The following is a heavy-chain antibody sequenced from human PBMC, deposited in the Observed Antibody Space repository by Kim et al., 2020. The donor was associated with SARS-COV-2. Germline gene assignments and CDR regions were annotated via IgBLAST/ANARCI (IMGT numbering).Heavy chain of an antibody. Sequence: ASVKVSCKASGYSLTNYPLSWVRQAPGQGLEWMGWVYTSTGEATYAQGFTGRFAFSLDTPVSTAYLQITRLRAEDTAVYYCEVYFEGAGYHHYGREVWGQ. CDR2: VYTSTGEA. D-gene: IGHD3-16*02. J-gene: IGHJ6*02. V-gene: IGHV7-4-1*02. CDR3: EVYFEGAGYHHYGREV. CDR1: GYSLTNYP.